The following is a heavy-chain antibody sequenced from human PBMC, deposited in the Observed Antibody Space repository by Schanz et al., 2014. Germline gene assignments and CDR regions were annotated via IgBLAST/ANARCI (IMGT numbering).Heavy chain of an antibody. CDR1: GFTFSGYS. CDR3: ARIGGSVFDY. V-gene: IGHV3-48*01. Sequence: EVQLVESGGGLVQPGGSLRLSCAASGFTFSGYSMNWVRQAPGKGLEWVEYISSSNSTIHYAGAVKGRFTISRDNAKKSRYLQTNGLRAEDTAVYYCARIGGSVFDYWGQGTLVTVSS. CDR2: ISSSNSTI. D-gene: IGHD3-10*01. J-gene: IGHJ4*02.